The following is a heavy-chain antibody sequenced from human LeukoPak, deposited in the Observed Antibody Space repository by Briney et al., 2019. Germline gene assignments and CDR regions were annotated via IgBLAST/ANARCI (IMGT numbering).Heavy chain of an antibody. D-gene: IGHD3-10*01. J-gene: IGHJ4*02. CDR3: AKDPRGTMVRGVIGY. V-gene: IGHV3-30*18. Sequence: GGSLRLSCAASGLTFSSYGMHWVRQAPGKGLEWVAVISYDGSNKYYADSVKGRFTISRDNSKNTLYLQMNSLRAEDTAVYYCAKDPRGTMVRGVIGYWGQGTLVTVSS. CDR2: ISYDGSNK. CDR1: GLTFSSYG.